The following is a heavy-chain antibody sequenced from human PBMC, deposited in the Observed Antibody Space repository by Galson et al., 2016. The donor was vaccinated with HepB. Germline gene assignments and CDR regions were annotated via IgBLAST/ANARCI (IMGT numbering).Heavy chain of an antibody. V-gene: IGHV2-5*02. CDR1: GFSLATSGVG. D-gene: IGHD3-10*01. J-gene: IGHJ3*02. CDR2: IYWDDDQ. Sequence: LVKPTQTLTLTCSFSGFSLATSGVGVGWLRQTPGKALEWLGIIYWDDDQHYSPSLQSRLTIIKEISKNQVFLTMTNMEPVDSGTYYCAHRLRYSFGLAYRSAFDIWGQGTMVTVSP. CDR3: AHRLRYSFGLAYRSAFDI.